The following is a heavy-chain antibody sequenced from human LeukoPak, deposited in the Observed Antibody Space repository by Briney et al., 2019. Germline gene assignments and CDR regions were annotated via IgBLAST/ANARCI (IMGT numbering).Heavy chain of an antibody. J-gene: IGHJ3*02. D-gene: IGHD3-22*01. CDR2: IYYSGST. Sequence: SETLSLTCTVSGGSISSYHWSWIRQPPGKGLEWIGYIYYSGSTNYNPSLKSRVTVSADPSKTQFSLKLTSVTAADTAVYYCATRGDYSDTSGNSYDALDIWGQGTMVTVSS. V-gene: IGHV4-59*12. CDR1: GGSISSYH. CDR3: ATRGDYSDTSGNSYDALDI.